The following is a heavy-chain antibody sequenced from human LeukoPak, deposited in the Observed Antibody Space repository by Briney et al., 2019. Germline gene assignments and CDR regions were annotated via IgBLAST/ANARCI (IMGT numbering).Heavy chain of an antibody. CDR1: GFTFSSYA. CDR3: AKGSYYDSSGSFYFDY. J-gene: IGHJ4*02. V-gene: IGHV3-23*01. CDR2: ISGSGDNT. D-gene: IGHD3-22*01. Sequence: GGSLRLSCAASGFTFSSYAMSWVRQAPGKGLEWVSGISGSGDNTYYADSVKGRFTISRDNSKNTLYVQVNGLGTEDTAAYYCAKGSYYDSSGSFYFDYWGQGTLVTVSS.